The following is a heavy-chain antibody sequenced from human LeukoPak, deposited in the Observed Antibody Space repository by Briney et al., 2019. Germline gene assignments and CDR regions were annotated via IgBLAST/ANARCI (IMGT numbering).Heavy chain of an antibody. CDR1: GYTFTSYY. CDR3: ARGSGTMIVVVKAFDI. V-gene: IGHV1-46*01. D-gene: IGHD3-22*01. CDR2: INPSGGST. J-gene: IGHJ3*02. Sequence: VASVKVSCKASGYTFTSYYMHWVRQAPGQGLEWMGIINPSGGSTSYAQKFQGRVTMTRDTSTSTVYMELSSLRSEDTAVYYCARGSGTMIVVVKAFDIWGQGTMVTVSS.